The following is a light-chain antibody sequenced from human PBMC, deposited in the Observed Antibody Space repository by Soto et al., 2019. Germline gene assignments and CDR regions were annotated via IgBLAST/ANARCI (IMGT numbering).Light chain of an antibody. CDR3: QQYGSSPLWT. V-gene: IGKV3-20*01. CDR1: QSVSSSY. J-gene: IGKJ1*01. Sequence: EIVITPSPSTLSFSPGERATLSRKASQSVSSSYLAWYQQKPGQAPRLLIYGASSRATGIPDRFSGSGSGTDFTLTISRLEPEDFAVYYCQQYGSSPLWTFGQGTKVDIK. CDR2: GAS.